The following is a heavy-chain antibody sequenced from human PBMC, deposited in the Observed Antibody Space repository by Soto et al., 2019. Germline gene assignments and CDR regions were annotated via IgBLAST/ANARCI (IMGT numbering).Heavy chain of an antibody. CDR3: ARDGIVGATTVWFDP. Sequence: SETLSLTCTVSGGSISSYYWSWIRQPPGKGLEWIGYIYYSGSTNYNPSLKSRVTISVDTSKNQFSLKLSSVTAADTAVYYCARDGIVGATTVWFDPWGQGTLVTVSS. D-gene: IGHD1-26*01. J-gene: IGHJ5*02. V-gene: IGHV4-59*01. CDR2: IYYSGST. CDR1: GGSISSYY.